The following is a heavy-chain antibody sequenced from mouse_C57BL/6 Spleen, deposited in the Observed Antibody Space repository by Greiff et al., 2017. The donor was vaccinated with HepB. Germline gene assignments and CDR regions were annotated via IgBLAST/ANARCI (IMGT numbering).Heavy chain of an antibody. V-gene: IGHV1-55*01. Sequence: VQLQQPGAELVKPGASVKMSCKASGYTFTSYWITWVKQRPGQGLEWIGDIYPGSGSTNYNEKFKSKATLTVDTSSSTAYMQLSSLTSEDSAGYYCAREEAKYGNAPAWFDYWGQGTLVTVSA. CDR1: GYTFTSYW. CDR3: AREEAKYGNAPAWFDY. CDR2: IYPGSGST. D-gene: IGHD2-10*02. J-gene: IGHJ3*01.